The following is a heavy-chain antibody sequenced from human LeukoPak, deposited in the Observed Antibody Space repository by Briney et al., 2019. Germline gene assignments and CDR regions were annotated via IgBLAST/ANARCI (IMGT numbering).Heavy chain of an antibody. Sequence: ASVKVSFKASGYSFTTYGINWVRQAPGQGLEWVGWISTYDGSTRYAQNVQGRVTMARDTSTGTVYMELRNLRSDDTAIYYCARDVVRRAPGWFDTWGQGTLVTVSS. CDR3: ARDVVRRAPGWFDT. CDR1: GYSFTTYG. D-gene: IGHD2-15*01. J-gene: IGHJ5*02. V-gene: IGHV1-18*01. CDR2: ISTYDGST.